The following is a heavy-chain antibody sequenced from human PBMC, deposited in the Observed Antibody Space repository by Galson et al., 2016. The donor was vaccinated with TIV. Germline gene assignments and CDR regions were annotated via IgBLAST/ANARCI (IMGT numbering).Heavy chain of an antibody. Sequence: PALVKPTQTLTLTCTFSGFSLQTDGMCVNWIRQPPGKALEWLARIDWDDDKSYSSSLETRLTISKDTSKNQVVLTMTNMDPVDTATYYCARISGYYDSSGHYIPRSFDYWGQGALVTVSS. V-gene: IGHV2-70*11. CDR2: IDWDDDK. J-gene: IGHJ4*02. D-gene: IGHD3-22*01. CDR3: ARISGYYDSSGHYIPRSFDY. CDR1: GFSLQTDGMC.